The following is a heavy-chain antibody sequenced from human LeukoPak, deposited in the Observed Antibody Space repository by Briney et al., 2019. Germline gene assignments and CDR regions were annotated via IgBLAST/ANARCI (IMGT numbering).Heavy chain of an antibody. J-gene: IGHJ4*02. CDR2: ITSKTDGGAT. D-gene: IGHD4/OR15-4a*01. Sequence: GGPLRLSCAVSGFPFNNAWMGWVRQAPGKGLEWVGRITSKTDGGATDYAAPVKGRFTISRDDSKNTLYLQMNSLKSEDTAIYYCTTYLTTRGQGTLVAVSS. V-gene: IGHV3-15*01. CDR1: GFPFNNAW. CDR3: TTYLTT.